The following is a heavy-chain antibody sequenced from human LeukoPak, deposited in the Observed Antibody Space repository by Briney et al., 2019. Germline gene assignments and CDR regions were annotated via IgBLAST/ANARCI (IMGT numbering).Heavy chain of an antibody. J-gene: IGHJ5*02. CDR2: IYYSGST. CDR1: GGSISNYY. V-gene: IGHV4-59*01. CDR3: ARGGFLDPFDP. Sequence: SETLSLTCTLSGGSISNYYWNWLRQPPGKGLDWIGYIYYSGSTKYNPSLKSRVTISVDTSKNQFSLRLSSVTGADTAVYYCARGGFLDPFDPWGQGTLVTVSS. D-gene: IGHD1-1*01.